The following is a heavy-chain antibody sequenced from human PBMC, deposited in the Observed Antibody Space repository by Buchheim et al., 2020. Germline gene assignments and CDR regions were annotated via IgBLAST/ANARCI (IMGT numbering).Heavy chain of an antibody. Sequence: QVQLQESGPGLVRPSQTLSLTCTVSGGSINSGDYYWSWVRQPPGKGLEWMGYIYFSGDTYYNPSLKSRITMSPDTSKNQFPLRLTSVTAADTAVYYCAKAVWSGYSNTFFFFGMDVWGQGTT. V-gene: IGHV4-30-4*01. CDR3: AKAVWSGYSNTFFFFGMDV. CDR1: GGSINSGDYY. CDR2: IYFSGDT. J-gene: IGHJ6*01. D-gene: IGHD3-3*01.